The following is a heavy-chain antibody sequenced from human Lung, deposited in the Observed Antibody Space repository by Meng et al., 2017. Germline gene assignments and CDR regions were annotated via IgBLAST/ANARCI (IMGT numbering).Heavy chain of an antibody. V-gene: IGHV4-4*02. CDR3: TKNDFYCLGY. D-gene: IGHD2-21*01. CDR1: GGSISSDNW. Sequence: QVELQESGPGLVKPSGTLSLTCAVSGGSISSDNWWSWVRQPPGKGLEWIGEIYHSGSTNYNPSLKSRITISVDKPKNQFSLTLSSVTAADTAVDYCTKNDFYCLGYWGQGTLVTVSS. CDR2: IYHSGST. J-gene: IGHJ4*02.